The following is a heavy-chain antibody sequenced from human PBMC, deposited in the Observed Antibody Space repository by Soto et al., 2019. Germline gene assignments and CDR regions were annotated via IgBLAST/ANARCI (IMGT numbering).Heavy chain of an antibody. CDR2: FDPEDGET. CDR3: ANVKGIIDPIIYFDS. J-gene: IGHJ4*02. Sequence: ASVKVSCKVSGDILTEMSIHWVRQAPGKGLEWLGGFDPEDGETSYAQKFQGRVTMTEDTSTDTAYMELTSLRFDDTAVYYCANVKGIIDPIIYFDSWGQGAPVTVSS. D-gene: IGHD1-20*01. CDR1: GDILTEMS. V-gene: IGHV1-24*01.